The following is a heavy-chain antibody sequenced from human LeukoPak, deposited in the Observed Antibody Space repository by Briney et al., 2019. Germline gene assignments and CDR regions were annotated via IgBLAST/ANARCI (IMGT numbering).Heavy chain of an antibody. CDR2: ISGRGDSP. D-gene: IGHD3-9*01. J-gene: IGHJ4*02. CDR1: GFSFNTYA. CDR3: ARDPGYAIYYFDY. Sequence: GSLRLSXAASGFSFNTYAMSWVRQAPGKGLEWVSTISGRGDSPFYADSVKGRFSISRDNSKNTLFLHMNSLRAEDTAVYYCARDPGYAIYYFDYWGQGNLVTVSS. V-gene: IGHV3-23*01.